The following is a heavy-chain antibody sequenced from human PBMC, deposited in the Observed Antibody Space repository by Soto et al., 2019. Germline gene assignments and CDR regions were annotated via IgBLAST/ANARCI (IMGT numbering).Heavy chain of an antibody. CDR2: IYHSGST. CDR3: ARDSTEWYYGMDV. D-gene: IGHD2-8*01. V-gene: IGHV4-30-2*01. J-gene: IGHJ6*02. Sequence: PSETLSLTCAVSGGSISSGGYSWSWIRQPPGKGLEWIGYIYHSGSTYYNPSLKSRVTISVDRSKNQFSLKLSSVTAEDTAVYYCARDSTEWYYGMDVWGQGTTVTVSS. CDR1: GGSISSGGYS.